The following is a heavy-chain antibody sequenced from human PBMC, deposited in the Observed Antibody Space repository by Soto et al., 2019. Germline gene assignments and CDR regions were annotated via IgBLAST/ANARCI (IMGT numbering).Heavy chain of an antibody. CDR2: IYDSGTT. D-gene: IGHD4-17*01. CDR1: GGSISSGGYS. Sequence: PSETLSLTCAVSGGSISSGGYSWTWIRQPPGKGLEWIGYIYDSGTTYYNPSLKSRVTISVDRSKNQFSLKLGSVTAADTAVYYCARAHYGDYGYGMDVWGQGTTVTVSS. J-gene: IGHJ6*02. V-gene: IGHV4-30-2*01. CDR3: ARAHYGDYGYGMDV.